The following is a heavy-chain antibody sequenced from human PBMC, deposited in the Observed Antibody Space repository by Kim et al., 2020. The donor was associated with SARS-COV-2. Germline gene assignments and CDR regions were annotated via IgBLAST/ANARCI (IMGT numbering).Heavy chain of an antibody. V-gene: IGHV3-33*01. CDR2: IWYDGSNK. D-gene: IGHD3-3*01. Sequence: GGSLRLSCAASGFTFSSYGMHWVRQAPGKGLEWVAVIWYDGSNKYYADSVKGRFTISRDNSKNTLYLQMNSLRAEDTAVYYCARGLTIFGVLLGGLGGMGVWGQGTTVTVSS. J-gene: IGHJ6*02. CDR3: ARGLTIFGVLLGGLGGMGV. CDR1: GFTFSSYG.